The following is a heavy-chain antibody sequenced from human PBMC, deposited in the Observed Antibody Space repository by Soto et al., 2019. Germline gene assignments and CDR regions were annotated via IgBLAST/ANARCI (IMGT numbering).Heavy chain of an antibody. CDR2: IFDAATA. D-gene: IGHD6-13*01. J-gene: IGHJ6*02. Sequence: QVQLQESGPGLMKPSGTLSLICSVSGESVGRGTNYWSWVRQAPGRGLEWIGYIFDAATAIYNPSFECRVSVSLDAAKTQVSLKLTSVTAADTAIYYCARDRRGRADGFIYYYGMEVWGQGTSVTVSS. CDR1: GESVGRGTNY. V-gene: IGHV4-61*01. CDR3: ARDRRGRADGFIYYYGMEV.